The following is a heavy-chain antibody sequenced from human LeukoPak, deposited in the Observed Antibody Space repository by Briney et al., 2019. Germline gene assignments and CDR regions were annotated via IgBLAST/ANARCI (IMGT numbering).Heavy chain of an antibody. Sequence: GGSLRLSCAASGFTFTTYAMSWVRQAPGKGLEWVSGISGSGDDTYYADSVKGRITVSRDNSKNTVDLQMNSPTAEDTAVYYCAKGSWIKLILIDRWGQGTLVTVSS. CDR1: GFTFTTYA. CDR2: ISGSGDDT. D-gene: IGHD3-9*01. CDR3: AKGSWIKLILIDR. J-gene: IGHJ5*02. V-gene: IGHV3-23*01.